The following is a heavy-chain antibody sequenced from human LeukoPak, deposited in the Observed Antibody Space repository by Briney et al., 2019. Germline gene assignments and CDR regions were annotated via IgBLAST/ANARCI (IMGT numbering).Heavy chain of an antibody. CDR2: MNPNSGNT. D-gene: IGHD1-26*01. CDR1: GYTFTSYD. CDR3: ARPTNSEGAFDY. J-gene: IGHJ4*02. V-gene: IGHV1-8*03. Sequence: GALVKVSCKASGYTFTSYDINWVRQATGQGLEWMGWMNPNSGNTGYAQKFQGRVTITRNTSISTAYMELSSLRSEDTAVYYCARPTNSEGAFDYWGQGTLVTVSS.